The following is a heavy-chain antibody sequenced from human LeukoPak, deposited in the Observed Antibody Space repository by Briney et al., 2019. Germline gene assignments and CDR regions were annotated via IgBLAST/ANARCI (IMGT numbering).Heavy chain of an antibody. CDR3: ARAGVWDYNDSSGYHNGAFDI. CDR1: GYTFTDYY. D-gene: IGHD3-22*01. V-gene: IGHV1-2*02. CDR2: INPDSGGT. Sequence: ASVKVSCKASGYTFTDYYMHWVRQAPGQGLEWMGWINPDSGGTNYAQRFQGRVTMTRDTSISTAYMELSRLGSDDTAFYYCARAGVWDYNDSSGYHNGAFDIWGQGTMVTVSS. J-gene: IGHJ3*02.